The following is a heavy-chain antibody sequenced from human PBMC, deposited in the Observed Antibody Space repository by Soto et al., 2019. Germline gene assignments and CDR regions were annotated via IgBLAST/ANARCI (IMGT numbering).Heavy chain of an antibody. Sequence: GGSLRLSCAASGFTFSSYGMHWVRQAPGKGLEWVAVISYDGSNKYYADSVKGRFTISRDNSKNTLYLQMNSLRAEDTAVYYCAKDPSLAAAGLYDWYFDLWGRGTLVTVSS. V-gene: IGHV3-30*18. CDR1: GFTFSSYG. D-gene: IGHD6-13*01. J-gene: IGHJ2*01. CDR2: ISYDGSNK. CDR3: AKDPSLAAAGLYDWYFDL.